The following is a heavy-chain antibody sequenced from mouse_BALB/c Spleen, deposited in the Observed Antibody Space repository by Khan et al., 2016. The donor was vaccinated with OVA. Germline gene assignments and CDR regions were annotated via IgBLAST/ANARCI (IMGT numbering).Heavy chain of an antibody. Sequence: EVELVESGGDLVKPGGSLKLSCAASGFTFSDYYMYWVRQTPEKRLEWVATISDGGSYTYYPDSVKGRFNISRDDAKNNLYLQMNSLKSEDSAMYNCARGYYGDPFAYWGQGTLVTVSA. J-gene: IGHJ3*01. CDR3: ARGYYGDPFAY. D-gene: IGHD2-13*01. CDR2: ISDGGSYT. CDR1: GFTFSDYY. V-gene: IGHV5-4*02.